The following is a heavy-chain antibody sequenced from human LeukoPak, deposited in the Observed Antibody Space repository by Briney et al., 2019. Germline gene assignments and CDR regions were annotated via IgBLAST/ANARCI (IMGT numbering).Heavy chain of an antibody. CDR3: ARGHGVGATSWFDP. V-gene: IGHV4-34*01. J-gene: IGHJ5*02. CDR1: GGSFSGYY. CDR2: INHSGST. Sequence: SETLSLTCAVYGGSFSGYYWRWIRQPPGKGLEWIGEINHSGSTNYNPSLKSRVTISVDTSKNQFSLKLSSVTAADTAVYYCARGHGVGATSWFDPWGQGTLVTVSS. D-gene: IGHD2-15*01.